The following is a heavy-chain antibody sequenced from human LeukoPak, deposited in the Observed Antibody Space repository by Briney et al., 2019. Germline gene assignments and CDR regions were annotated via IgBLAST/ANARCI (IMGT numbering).Heavy chain of an antibody. CDR2: LYSGGTT. D-gene: IGHD3-10*01. CDR3: AREDHYGSGFDY. V-gene: IGHV3-66*01. J-gene: IGHJ4*02. CDR1: GFTVSSNY. Sequence: GGSLRLSCAASGFTVSSNYMSWVRQAPGKGLDWVSVLYSGGTTYYADSVKGRFTISRDNSKNTLYLQMNSLRAGDTAVYYCAREDHYGSGFDYWGQGTLVTVSS.